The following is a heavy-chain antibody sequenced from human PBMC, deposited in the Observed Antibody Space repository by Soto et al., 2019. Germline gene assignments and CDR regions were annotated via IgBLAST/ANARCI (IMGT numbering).Heavy chain of an antibody. D-gene: IGHD6-6*01. CDR1: GGSIISYY. CDR2: IYTSGST. Sequence: SETLSLTCTVSGGSIISYYWSWSRQPAGKGLEWIGRIYTSGSTNYNPSLKSRVIMSVDTSKNQFSLKLSSVTAADTAVYYCARAARPGYYYYYYGMDVWGQGTTVTVSS. V-gene: IGHV4-4*07. J-gene: IGHJ6*02. CDR3: ARAARPGYYYYYYGMDV.